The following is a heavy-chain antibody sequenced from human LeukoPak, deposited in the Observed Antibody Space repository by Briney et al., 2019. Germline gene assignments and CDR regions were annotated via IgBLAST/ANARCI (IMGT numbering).Heavy chain of an antibody. CDR2: INHSGST. CDR3: ARGVNNWNVDVFDI. V-gene: IGHV4-34*01. D-gene: IGHD1-20*01. CDR1: GESFSGYY. Sequence: SETLSLTCAVYGESFSGYYWSWIRQPPGKGLEWIGEINHSGSTNYNPSLKSRVTISVDTSKNQFSLKLSSVTAADTAVYYCARGVNNWNVDVFDIWGQGTMVTVSS. J-gene: IGHJ3*02.